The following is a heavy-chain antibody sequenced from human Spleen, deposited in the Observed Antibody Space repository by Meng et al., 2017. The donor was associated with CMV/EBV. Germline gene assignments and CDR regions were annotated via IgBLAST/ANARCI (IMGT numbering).Heavy chain of an antibody. CDR2: TSYDGTNN. CDR1: GFTFNAYD. Sequence: LRLSCAASGFTFNAYDMHWVRQAPGKGLEWVAVTSYDGTNNYYADSVKGRFTISRDNSKNSLYLQMNSLRTEDTAVYYCARDDGYFQHWGPGTLVTVSS. J-gene: IGHJ1*01. CDR3: ARDDGYFQH. V-gene: IGHV3-30*04.